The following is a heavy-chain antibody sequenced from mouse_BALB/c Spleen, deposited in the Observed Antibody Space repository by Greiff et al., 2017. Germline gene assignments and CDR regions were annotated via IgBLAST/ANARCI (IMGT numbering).Heavy chain of an antibody. Sequence: VQLQQPGAELVKPGAPVKLSCKASGYTFTSYWMNWVKQRPGRGLEWIGRIDPSDSETHYNQKFKDKATLTVDKSSSTAYIQLSSLTSEDSAVYSCARGGSSGLAMDYWGQGTSVTVSS. J-gene: IGHJ4*01. V-gene: IGHV1-69*02. CDR2: IDPSDSET. CDR1: GYTFTSYW. CDR3: ARGGSSGLAMDY. D-gene: IGHD3-1*01.